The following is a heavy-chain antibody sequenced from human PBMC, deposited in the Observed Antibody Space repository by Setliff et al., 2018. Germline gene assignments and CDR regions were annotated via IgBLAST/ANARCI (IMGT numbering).Heavy chain of an antibody. V-gene: IGHV3-74*01. CDR1: GFTFVNYW. D-gene: IGHD3-22*01. CDR3: AKNRYESSGYNFHS. Sequence: GGSLRLSCAASGFTFVNYWMHWVRQAPGKGLVWVSRVNNDGSSTTYEDSGKGRFTISRDNAKNTLYLQMNSLRAEDTAVYYCAKNRYESSGYNFHSWGQGTLVTVSS. CDR2: VNNDGSST. J-gene: IGHJ5*01.